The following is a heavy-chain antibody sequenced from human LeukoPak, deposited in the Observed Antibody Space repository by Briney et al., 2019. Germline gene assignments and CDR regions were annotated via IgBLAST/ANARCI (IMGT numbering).Heavy chain of an antibody. CDR3: ARGGPYVFGDSFDY. V-gene: IGHV4-59*01. J-gene: IGHJ4*02. CDR2: IYYSGST. CDR1: GGSISSYY. Sequence: SETLSLTCTVSGGSISSYYWSWIRQPPGKGLEWIGYIYYSGSTNYNPSLKSRVTISVDTSKNQFSLKLSSVTAADTAVYYCARGGPYVFGDSFDYWGQGTLVTVSS. D-gene: IGHD3-16*01.